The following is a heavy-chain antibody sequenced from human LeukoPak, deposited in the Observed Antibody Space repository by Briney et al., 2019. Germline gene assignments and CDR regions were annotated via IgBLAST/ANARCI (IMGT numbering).Heavy chain of an antibody. J-gene: IGHJ4*02. V-gene: IGHV4-34*01. Sequence: KPSETLSLTCAVYRGSFSGYYWSWIREPPGKGVEGIGEINHSGSTNYNPSLKSRVTISVDTSKNQSSLKLSSVTAADTAVYYGARGRRKRVVVIAIQPNGAPIDYWGQGNLVTVSS. CDR2: INHSGST. CDR3: ARGRRKRVVVIAIQPNGAPIDY. D-gene: IGHD2-21*01. CDR1: RGSFSGYY.